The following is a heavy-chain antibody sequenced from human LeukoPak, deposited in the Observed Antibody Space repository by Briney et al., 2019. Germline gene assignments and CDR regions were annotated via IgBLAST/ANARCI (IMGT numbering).Heavy chain of an antibody. CDR2: FYHGGST. D-gene: IGHD2-21*01. CDR3: ARGDCSGSICYSPMDV. J-gene: IGHJ6*03. CDR1: GYSISTGYY. V-gene: IGHV4-38-2*02. Sequence: SETLSLTRTVSGYSISTGYYWDWIRQPPGKGLEWIGTFYHGGSTYYNPSLKSRVTISVDTSKNQFSLNLTSVTAADTAVYYCARGDCSGSICYSPMDVWGTGTTVTVSS.